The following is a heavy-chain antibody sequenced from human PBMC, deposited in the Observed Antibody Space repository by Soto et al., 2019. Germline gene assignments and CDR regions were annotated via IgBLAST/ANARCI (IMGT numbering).Heavy chain of an antibody. CDR1: GFTFSSYS. V-gene: IGHV3-21*01. CDR2: ISSSSSYI. J-gene: IGHJ4*02. CDR3: ARDGYDYVWGSYRSGVGIDY. D-gene: IGHD3-16*02. Sequence: EVQLVESGGGLVKPGGSLRLSCAASGFTFSSYSMNWVRQAPGKGLEWVSSISSSSSYIYYADSVKGRFTISRDNAKNSLYLQMNILRAEDTAVYYCARDGYDYVWGSYRSGVGIDYWGQGTLVTVSS.